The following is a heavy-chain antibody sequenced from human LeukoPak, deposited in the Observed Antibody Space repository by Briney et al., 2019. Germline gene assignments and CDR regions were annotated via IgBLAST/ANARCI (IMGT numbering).Heavy chain of an antibody. CDR1: AYSFTGYF. J-gene: IGHJ4*02. Sequence: GASATVSCKTSAYSFTGYFFHWIRHAPGQGLEWMGWINANSGDTNYAQQFQGRLTMTRDRSISTVYMELSRLRTDDTAVYYCARDFSWGVDSWGQGTLVTVSS. D-gene: IGHD3-10*01. CDR2: INANSGDT. V-gene: IGHV1-2*02. CDR3: ARDFSWGVDS.